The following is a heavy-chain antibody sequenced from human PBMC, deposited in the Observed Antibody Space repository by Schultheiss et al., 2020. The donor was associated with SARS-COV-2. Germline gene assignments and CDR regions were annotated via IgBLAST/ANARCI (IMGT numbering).Heavy chain of an antibody. J-gene: IGHJ4*02. CDR1: GGSISSGGYY. D-gene: IGHD3-10*01. V-gene: IGHV4-31*03. Sequence: SETLSLTCTVSGGSISSGGYYWSWIRQHPGKGLEWIGYIYYSGSTYYNPSLKSRLSISVDSSKNQFSLKLSSVTAADTAVYYCARTQGNYYGSGSPPGATDYWGQGTLVTVSS. CDR2: IYYSGST. CDR3: ARTQGNYYGSGSPPGATDY.